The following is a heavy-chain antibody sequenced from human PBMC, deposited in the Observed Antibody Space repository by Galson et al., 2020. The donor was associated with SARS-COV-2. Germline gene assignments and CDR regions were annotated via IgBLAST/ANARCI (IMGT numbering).Heavy chain of an antibody. Sequence: TGGSLRLSCAASGFTVSKNYMSWVRQAPGKGLEWVSIIYSAGNTYYADSVKDRFTISRDISKNTVYLQMNSLRAEDTAVYYCARVPNTGSGSPTDYWGQGTLVTVSS. D-gene: IGHD1-26*01. CDR3: ARVPNTGSGSPTDY. J-gene: IGHJ4*02. CDR2: IYSAGNT. CDR1: GFTVSKNY. V-gene: IGHV3-66*01.